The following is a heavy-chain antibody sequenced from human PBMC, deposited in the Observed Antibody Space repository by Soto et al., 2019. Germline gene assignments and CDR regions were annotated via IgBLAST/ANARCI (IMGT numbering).Heavy chain of an antibody. D-gene: IGHD6-13*01. V-gene: IGHV3-23*01. CDR1: GFTFSSYA. Sequence: EVQLLESGGGLVQPGGSLRLSCAASGFTFSSYAMSWVRQAPGKGLEWVSAISGSGGSTYYADSVKGRFTISRDNSKNTLYLQMNSLRAEETAVYYCAKDSYSYSSSWSGGYWGQGTLVTVSS. J-gene: IGHJ4*02. CDR2: ISGSGGST. CDR3: AKDSYSYSSSWSGGY.